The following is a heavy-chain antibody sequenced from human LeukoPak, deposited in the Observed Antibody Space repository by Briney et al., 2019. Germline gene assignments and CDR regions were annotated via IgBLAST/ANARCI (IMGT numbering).Heavy chain of an antibody. D-gene: IGHD6-13*01. CDR1: GFTFSSYW. Sequence: GGSLRLSCAASGFTFSSYWLHWVRQAPGKGLEWVGRIKSKTDGGTPDYAAPVKGRFTISRDDSKNTLYLQMNSLKTEDTAVYYCTGVSRSSWYDYWGQGTLVTVSS. V-gene: IGHV3-15*01. CDR2: IKSKTDGGTP. J-gene: IGHJ4*02. CDR3: TGVSRSSWYDY.